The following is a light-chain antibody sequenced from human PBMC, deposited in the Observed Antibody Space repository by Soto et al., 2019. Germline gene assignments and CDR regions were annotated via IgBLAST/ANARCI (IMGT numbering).Light chain of an antibody. Sequence: EIVLTQSPATLSVSPGERATLSCRASQSVRTYLAWYQVKPVQAPRLLIYGASSRATGIPDRFSGSGSGTDFTLTISRLEPEDFAVYYCQQYGSSTSTFGQGTKVDVK. CDR2: GAS. V-gene: IGKV3-20*01. CDR1: QSVRTY. J-gene: IGKJ1*01. CDR3: QQYGSSTST.